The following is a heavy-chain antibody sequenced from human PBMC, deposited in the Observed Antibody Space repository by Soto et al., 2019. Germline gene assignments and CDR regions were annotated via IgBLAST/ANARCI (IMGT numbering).Heavy chain of an antibody. J-gene: IGHJ6*02. CDR2: ISAYNGNT. V-gene: IGHV1-18*01. Sequence: QVQLVQSGAEVKKPGASVKVSCKASGYTFTSYGISWVRQAPGQGLEWMGWISAYNGNTNYAQKRQGRVTMTTDTSTSTANMELRSRRSDDTAVYYCARDLGYCSSTSCYTPSGYYYGMAVWGQGTTVTVSS. D-gene: IGHD2-2*02. CDR1: GYTFTSYG. CDR3: ARDLGYCSSTSCYTPSGYYYGMAV.